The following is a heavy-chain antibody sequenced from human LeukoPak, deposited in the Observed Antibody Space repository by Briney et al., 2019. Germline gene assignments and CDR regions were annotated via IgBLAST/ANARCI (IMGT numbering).Heavy chain of an antibody. J-gene: IGHJ4*02. CDR3: ARAAYSYGLAA. CDR2: IYTGGST. D-gene: IGHD5-18*01. Sequence: GGSLRLSCAASGFSITSHYMTWVRQAPGKGLEWVSVIYTGGSTYYTDSVKGRFTISRDITKNTVYLQMNNLRAEDTALYYCARAAYSYGLAAWGQGTLVTVSS. CDR1: GFSITSHY. V-gene: IGHV3-53*01.